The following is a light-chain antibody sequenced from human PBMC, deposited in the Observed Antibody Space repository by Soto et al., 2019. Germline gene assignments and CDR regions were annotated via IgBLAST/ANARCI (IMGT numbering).Light chain of an antibody. CDR3: QQYGSSPP. CDR2: GAS. V-gene: IGKV3-20*01. J-gene: IGKJ4*01. CDR1: QSVSSSY. Sequence: EIVLTQSPGTLSLSPEERATLSCRASQSVSSSYLAWYQQKPGQAPRLLIYGASSRATGIPDRFSGSGSGTDFTLTISRLEPEDFAVYYCQQYGSSPPFGGGTKVEIK.